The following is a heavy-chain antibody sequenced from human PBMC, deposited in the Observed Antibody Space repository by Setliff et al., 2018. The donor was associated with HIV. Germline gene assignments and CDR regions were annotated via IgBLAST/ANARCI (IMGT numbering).Heavy chain of an antibody. CDR2: INHSGST. CDR1: GGSFSEYY. CDR3: ARGVYYYYDSDAYWYWFDP. D-gene: IGHD3-22*01. J-gene: IGHJ5*02. Sequence: PSETLSLTCAVYGGSFSEYYWSWIRQSPGKGLEWIGEINHSGSTHYNPPLKSRATISVDTSKNQFSLRLSSVTAADTAIYYCARGVYYYYDSDAYWYWFDPWGQGTLVTVSS. V-gene: IGHV4-34*01.